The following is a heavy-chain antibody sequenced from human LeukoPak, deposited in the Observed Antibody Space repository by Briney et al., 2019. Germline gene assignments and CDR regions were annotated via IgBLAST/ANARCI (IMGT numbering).Heavy chain of an antibody. D-gene: IGHD7-27*01. CDR3: ARARDWGLFDY. V-gene: IGHV4-39*07. J-gene: IGHJ4*02. Sequence: KTSETLSLTCTVSGGSISSSSYYWGWIRQPPGKGLEWIGSIYYSGSTYYNPSLKSRVTISVDTSKNQFSLKLSSVTAADTAVYYCARARDWGLFDYWGQGPWSPSPQ. CDR2: IYYSGST. CDR1: GGSISSSSYY.